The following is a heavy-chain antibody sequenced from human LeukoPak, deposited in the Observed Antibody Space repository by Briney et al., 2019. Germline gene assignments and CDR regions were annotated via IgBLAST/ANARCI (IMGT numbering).Heavy chain of an antibody. J-gene: IGHJ5*02. CDR3: ARGTTVTNWFDP. CDR1: GFTFSNYW. V-gene: IGHV3-7*03. Sequence: GGSLRLSCAASGFTFSNYWMSWVRQAPGKGLEWVANIKQDGSEKYYVDSVKGRFTISRDNAKNSLYLQMNSLRVEDTAVYYCARGTTVTNWFDPWGQGTLVTVSS. D-gene: IGHD4-17*01. CDR2: IKQDGSEK.